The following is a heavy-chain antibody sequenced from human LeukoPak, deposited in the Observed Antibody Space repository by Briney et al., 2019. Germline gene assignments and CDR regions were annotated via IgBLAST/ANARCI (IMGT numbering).Heavy chain of an antibody. J-gene: IGHJ4*02. V-gene: IGHV4-34*01. CDR1: GGSFSGYY. D-gene: IGHD4-17*01. Sequence: SETLSLTCAVYGGSFSGYYWSWIRQPPGKGLEWIGEIDHSGSTNYNPSLKSRVTISVDTSKNQFSLKLSSVTAADTAVYYCARRNTVSYSDYWGQGTLVTVSS. CDR3: ARRNTVSYSDY. CDR2: IDHSGST.